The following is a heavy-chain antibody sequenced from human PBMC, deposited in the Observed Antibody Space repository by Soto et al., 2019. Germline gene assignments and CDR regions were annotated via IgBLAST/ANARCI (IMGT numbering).Heavy chain of an antibody. CDR1: GFTFSTYW. CDR2: IDSDGSII. D-gene: IGHD1-26*01. J-gene: IGHJ4*02. V-gene: IGHV3-74*01. CDR3: VRDDFGLGIDY. Sequence: EVQLVESGGGLVQPGGSLRLSCPASGFTFSTYWMHSVRQIPGKGLVWVSHIDSDGSIITYADSVKARFTITRDNATKKLWLQVYRRGGGATAVYYCVRDDFGLGIDYWGLGTLVTVSS.